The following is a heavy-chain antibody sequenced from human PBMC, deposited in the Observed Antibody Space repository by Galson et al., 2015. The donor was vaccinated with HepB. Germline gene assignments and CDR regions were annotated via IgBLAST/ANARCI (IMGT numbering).Heavy chain of an antibody. V-gene: IGHV6-1*01. CDR2: TCYRSKWYN. Sequence: CAIFGDSVSSNSAAWNWIRQSPSRGLEGLGRTCYRSKWYNDYAESVESRMTIKPDTSKNEFSLQLNSVTPEDTAVYYCARDPSGSYWGRWFDLWGQGIPVTVSS. J-gene: IGHJ5*02. D-gene: IGHD1-26*01. CDR3: ARDPSGSYWGRWFDL. CDR1: GDSVSSNSAA.